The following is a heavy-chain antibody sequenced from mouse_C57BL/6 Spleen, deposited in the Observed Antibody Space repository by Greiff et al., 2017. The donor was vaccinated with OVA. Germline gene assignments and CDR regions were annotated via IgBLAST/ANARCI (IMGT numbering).Heavy chain of an antibody. Sequence: VQLVESGPGLVQPSQSLSITCTVSGFSLTSYGVHWVRQSPGKGLEWLGVIWSGGSTDYNAAFISRLSISKDNSKSQVFFKMNSLQADDTAIYYCARMAWTLDYWGQGTTLTVSS. CDR3: ARMAWTLDY. J-gene: IGHJ2*01. CDR1: GFSLTSYG. CDR2: IWSGGST. V-gene: IGHV2-2*01.